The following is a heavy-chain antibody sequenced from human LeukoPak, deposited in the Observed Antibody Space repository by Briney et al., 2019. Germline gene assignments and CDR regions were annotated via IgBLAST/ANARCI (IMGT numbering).Heavy chain of an antibody. CDR1: GGTFSSYA. Sequence: SVNVSCKASGGTFSSYAISWVRQAPGQGLERMGGIIPIFGTANYAQKFQGRVTITADESTSTAYMELSSLRSEDTAVYYCARDPLYDYVWGSYRYPYYFDYWGQGTLVTVSS. D-gene: IGHD3-16*02. CDR2: IIPIFGTA. J-gene: IGHJ4*02. V-gene: IGHV1-69*01. CDR3: ARDPLYDYVWGSYRYPYYFDY.